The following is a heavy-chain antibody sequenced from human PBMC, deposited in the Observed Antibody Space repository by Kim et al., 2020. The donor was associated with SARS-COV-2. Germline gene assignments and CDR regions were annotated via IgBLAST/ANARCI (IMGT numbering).Heavy chain of an antibody. D-gene: IGHD1-26*01. CDR2: ISYDGSNK. J-gene: IGHJ4*02. CDR1: GFTFSSYA. CDR3: ARAHYLSSGSYFDY. V-gene: IGHV3-30-3*01. Sequence: GGSLRLSCAASGFTFSSYAMHWVRQAPGKGLEWVAVISYDGSNKYYADSVKGRFTISRDNSKNTLYLQMNSLRAEDTAVYYCARAHYLSSGSYFDYWGQGTLVTVSS.